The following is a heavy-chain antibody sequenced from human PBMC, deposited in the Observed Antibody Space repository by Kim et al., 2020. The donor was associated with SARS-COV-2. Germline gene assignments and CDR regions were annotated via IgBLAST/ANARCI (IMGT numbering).Heavy chain of an antibody. CDR1: GFTVSSNY. Sequence: GGSLRLSCAASGFTVSSNYVSWVRQGPGKGLEWVSTIAGGGDTNYSDSVKRRCSLFRNNNNNTLVLQLNSLRIEDTAGKYCSRRGVPVDYRGPFTPGGQG. V-gene: IGHV3-53*01. J-gene: IGHJ5*02. D-gene: IGHD3-10*01. CDR2: IAGGGDT. CDR3: SRRGVPVDYRGPFTP.